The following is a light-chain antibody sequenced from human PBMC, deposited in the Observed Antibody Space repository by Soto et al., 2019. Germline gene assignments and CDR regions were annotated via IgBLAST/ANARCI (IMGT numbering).Light chain of an antibody. Sequence: EIVLTQSPGTLSLSPGERATLSCRASQSVSNNYLAWYRQTPGQAPRLLIYAASSRATGTPDRFSGSGSGTAFTLTISRLEPEDFSVYYCQQYGSSFTFGPGTKVDIK. CDR2: AAS. CDR1: QSVSNNY. J-gene: IGKJ3*01. V-gene: IGKV3-20*01. CDR3: QQYGSSFT.